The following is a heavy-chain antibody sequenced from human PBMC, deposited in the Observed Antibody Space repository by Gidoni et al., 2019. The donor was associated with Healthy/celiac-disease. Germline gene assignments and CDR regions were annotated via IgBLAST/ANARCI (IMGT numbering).Heavy chain of an antibody. V-gene: IGHV1-69*12. CDR1: GGTFSSYA. Sequence: QVQLVQSGAEVKKPGSSVKVSCKASGGTFSSYAISWVRQAPGQGLEWMGGIIPIFCTANYAQKFQVRVTITADESTSTAYLGLSSLRSEDTAVYYCSRESPTISWGFDPWGQGTLVTVSS. D-gene: IGHD3-3*01. J-gene: IGHJ5*02. CDR3: SRESPTISWGFDP. CDR2: IIPIFCTA.